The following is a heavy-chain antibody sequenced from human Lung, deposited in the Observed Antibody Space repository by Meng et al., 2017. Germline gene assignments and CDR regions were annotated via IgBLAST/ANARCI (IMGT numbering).Heavy chain of an antibody. Sequence: QVQLVQSGAAVKNPGASVKISCNASGHTFTSYATQWVRQAPGQRLEWMGWINAGNGYTKYSQKFQGGVTITRDTSASTAYMELSNLTSEDTAVYYCARSPNYSGSGSYYKGWFDPWGQGTLVTVSS. J-gene: IGHJ5*02. CDR1: GHTFTSYA. CDR3: ARSPNYSGSGSYYKGWFDP. V-gene: IGHV1-3*01. CDR2: INAGNGYT. D-gene: IGHD3-10*01.